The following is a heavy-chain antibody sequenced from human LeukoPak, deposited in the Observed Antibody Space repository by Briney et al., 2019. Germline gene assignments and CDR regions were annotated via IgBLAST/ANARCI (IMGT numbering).Heavy chain of an antibody. CDR3: ARGGPQFAFDY. J-gene: IGHJ4*02. CDR1: GFTFSSYA. Sequence: GSLRLSCAASGFTFSSYAMSWVRQPPGKGLEWIGEINHSGSTNYNPSLKSRVTISVDTSKNQFSLKLSSVTAADTAVYYCARGGPQFAFDYWGQGTLVTVSS. V-gene: IGHV4-34*01. D-gene: IGHD3-16*01. CDR2: INHSGST.